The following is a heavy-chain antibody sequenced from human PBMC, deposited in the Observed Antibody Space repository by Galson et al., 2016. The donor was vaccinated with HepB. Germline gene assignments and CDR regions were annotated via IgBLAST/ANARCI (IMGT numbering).Heavy chain of an antibody. CDR1: GYTFSNYG. V-gene: IGHV1-18*01. J-gene: IGHJ5*02. Sequence: SVKVSCKASGYTFSNYGINWVRQAPGQGLEWMGWIDVDSGDTNYAQKIQGRATMTADTTTSTAYMELRSLRSDDTAVYYCARAPPETTMSSGAWLNPWGQGTLVTVSS. CDR2: IDVDSGDT. D-gene: IGHD5-18*01. CDR3: ARAPPETTMSSGAWLNP.